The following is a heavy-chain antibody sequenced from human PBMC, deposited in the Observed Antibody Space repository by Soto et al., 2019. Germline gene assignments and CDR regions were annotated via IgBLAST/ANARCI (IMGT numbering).Heavy chain of an antibody. J-gene: IGHJ4*02. D-gene: IGHD6-13*01. V-gene: IGHV1-2*04. CDR3: ARSTAAAGTSFDY. Sequence: QVPLVQSGAEVKKPGASVKVSCKASGYTFTGYYMHWVRQAPGQGLEWMGWINPNSGGTNYAQKFQGWVTMTRDTSIHPAYMELSRMRYDDTAVYYCARSTAAAGTSFDYWGQGTLVTVSS. CDR1: GYTFTGYY. CDR2: INPNSGGT.